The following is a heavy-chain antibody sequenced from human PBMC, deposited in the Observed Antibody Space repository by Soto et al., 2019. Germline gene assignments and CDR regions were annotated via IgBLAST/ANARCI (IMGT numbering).Heavy chain of an antibody. Sequence: LRLSCAASGFTFDDYAMHWVRQAPGKGLEWVSGISWNSGSIGYADSVKGRFTISRDNAKNSLYLQMNSLRAEDTALYYCAKDTFYVSSAFDIWGQGTMVTVSS. CDR1: GFTFDDYA. D-gene: IGHD3-10*02. CDR3: AKDTFYVSSAFDI. CDR2: ISWNSGSI. V-gene: IGHV3-9*01. J-gene: IGHJ3*02.